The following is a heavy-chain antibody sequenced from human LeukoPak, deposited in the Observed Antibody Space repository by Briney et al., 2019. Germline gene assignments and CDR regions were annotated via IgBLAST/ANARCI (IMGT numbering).Heavy chain of an antibody. J-gene: IGHJ4*02. D-gene: IGHD6-13*01. CDR2: INGDGSST. Sequence: PGGSLRLSCAASGFTFSSYWMHWVRQAPGKGLLWVSRINGDGSSTSYADSVKGRFAISRDNAKNTLYLQMNSLRAEDTAVYYCARDLEFKQHLDYWGQGTLVTVSS. CDR3: ARDLEFKQHLDY. CDR1: GFTFSSYW. V-gene: IGHV3-74*01.